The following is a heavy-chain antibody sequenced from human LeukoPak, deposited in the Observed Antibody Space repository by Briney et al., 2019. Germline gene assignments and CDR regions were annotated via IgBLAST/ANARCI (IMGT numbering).Heavy chain of an antibody. Sequence: PSETLSLTCTVSGGSISSYYWSWIRQPPGKGLEWVGYIYTSGSTNYNPSLKSRVTISVDTSKNQFSLKLSSVTAADTAVYYCARMPVDTAMAYDYWGQGTLVTVSS. D-gene: IGHD5-18*01. V-gene: IGHV4-4*09. CDR2: IYTSGST. CDR1: GGSISSYY. CDR3: ARMPVDTAMAYDY. J-gene: IGHJ4*02.